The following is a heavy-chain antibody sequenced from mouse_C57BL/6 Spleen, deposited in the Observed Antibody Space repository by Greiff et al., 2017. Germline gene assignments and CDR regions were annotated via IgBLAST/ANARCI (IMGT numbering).Heavy chain of an antibody. CDR3: ARCTTVVYWYFDV. V-gene: IGHV1-78*01. CDR2: IYPRDGST. CDR1: GYTFTDHT. J-gene: IGHJ1*03. Sequence: VQLQQSDAELVKPGASVKISCKVSGYTFTDHTIHWMKQRPEQGLEWIGYIYPRDGSTKYNEKFKGKATLTAGKSSSTAYMPLNSLTSEDSAVYCCARCTTVVYWYFDVWGTGTTVTVSS. D-gene: IGHD1-1*01.